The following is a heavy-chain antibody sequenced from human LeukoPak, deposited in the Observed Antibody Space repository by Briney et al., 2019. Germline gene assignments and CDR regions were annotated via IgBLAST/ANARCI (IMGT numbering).Heavy chain of an antibody. J-gene: IGHJ4*02. Sequence: GGSLRLSCAASGFTFSTYSMSWVRQAPGKGLEWVSAISGSGGSTYYADSVKGRFTISRDNSKNTLYLQMNSLRAEDTAVYYCAKGGGYDYFDYWGQGTLVTVSS. CDR1: GFTFSTYS. D-gene: IGHD5-12*01. CDR3: AKGGGYDYFDY. V-gene: IGHV3-23*01. CDR2: ISGSGGST.